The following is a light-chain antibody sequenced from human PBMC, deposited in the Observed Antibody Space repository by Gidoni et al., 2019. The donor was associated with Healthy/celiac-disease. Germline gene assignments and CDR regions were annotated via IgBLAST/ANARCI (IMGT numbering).Light chain of an antibody. CDR2: AAS. J-gene: IGKJ1*01. V-gene: IGKV1-27*01. CDR1: QGISNY. CDR3: QKYNSAPPWT. Sequence: DIHMTQSPSSLSASVGDRVTITCRASQGISNYLAWYQQKPGKVPKLLIYAASTLQSGVPSRFSGSGSGTDFTLTISSLKPEDVATYYCQKYNSAPPWTFGQGTKVEIK.